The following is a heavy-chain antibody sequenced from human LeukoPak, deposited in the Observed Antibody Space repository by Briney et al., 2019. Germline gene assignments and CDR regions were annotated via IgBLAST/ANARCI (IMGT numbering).Heavy chain of an antibody. CDR2: IYHSGST. J-gene: IGHJ5*02. CDR3: ARVVPLWDDFWSGYSLDP. Sequence: PSETLSLTCAVYGGSFSGYYWSWIRQPPGKGLEWIGYIYHSGSTYYNPSLKSRVTISVDRSKNQFSLKLSSVTAADTAVYYCARVVPLWDDFWSGYSLDPWGQGTLVTVSS. D-gene: IGHD3-3*01. V-gene: IGHV4-34*01. CDR1: GGSFSGYY.